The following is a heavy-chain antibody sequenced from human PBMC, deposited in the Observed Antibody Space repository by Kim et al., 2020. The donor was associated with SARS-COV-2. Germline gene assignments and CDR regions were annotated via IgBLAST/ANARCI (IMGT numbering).Heavy chain of an antibody. V-gene: IGHV3-30*01. CDR3: ARNGASHKKVLLWFGESDY. D-gene: IGHD3-10*01. Sequence: GRFTISRDNSKNTMYLQMNSLRAEDTAVYYCARNGASHKKVLLWFGESDYWGQGTLVTVSS. J-gene: IGHJ4*02.